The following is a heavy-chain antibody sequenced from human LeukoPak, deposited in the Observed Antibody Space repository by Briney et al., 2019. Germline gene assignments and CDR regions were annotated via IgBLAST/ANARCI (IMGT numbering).Heavy chain of an antibody. D-gene: IGHD5-12*01. CDR1: GSSFTSYW. V-gene: IGHV5-51*01. J-gene: IGHJ4*02. Sequence: GASLQISCKGSGSSFTSYWIGWVRQLPGKGLEGMGIIYPGDSDTRYSPSFQGQVTISADKSISTAYLQWSSLKASDTAMYYCARVGPNDIVATSTAFDYWGQGTLVTVST. CDR3: ARVGPNDIVATSTAFDY. CDR2: IYPGDSDT.